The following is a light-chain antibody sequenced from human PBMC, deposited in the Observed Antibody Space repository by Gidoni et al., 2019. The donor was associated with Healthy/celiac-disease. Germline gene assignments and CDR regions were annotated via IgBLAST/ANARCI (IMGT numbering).Light chain of an antibody. J-gene: IGKJ3*01. CDR3: QQRSNWPPD. CDR1: QSVSSY. CDR2: DAS. V-gene: IGKV3-11*01. Sequence: EIVLTQSPATLSLSPGERATLSCRASQSVSSYLAWYQQKPGQVPRLLIYDASNRATGIPARFSGSGSGTDFTITISSLEPEDFAVYYCQQRSNWPPDFGPGTKVDIK.